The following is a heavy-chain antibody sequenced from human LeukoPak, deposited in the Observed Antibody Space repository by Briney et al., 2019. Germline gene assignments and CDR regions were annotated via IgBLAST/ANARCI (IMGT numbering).Heavy chain of an antibody. CDR2: IYYSGST. J-gene: IGHJ6*02. CDR1: GGSISSSSYY. V-gene: IGHV4-39*01. D-gene: IGHD6-13*01. Sequence: SETLSPTCTVSGGSISSSSYYWGWIRQPPGKGLEWIGSIYYSGSTYYNPSLKSRVTISVDTSKNQFSLKLSSVTAADTAVYYCATQYSSSWHNYYYGMDVWGQGTTVTVSS. CDR3: ATQYSSSWHNYYYGMDV.